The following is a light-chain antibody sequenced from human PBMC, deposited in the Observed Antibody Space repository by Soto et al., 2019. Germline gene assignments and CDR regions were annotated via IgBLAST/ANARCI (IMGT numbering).Light chain of an antibody. CDR2: DTS. V-gene: IGKV3-15*01. CDR3: KRYNNWPLT. Sequence: EVVMGRSPATLSVSPGYGATVYCRASQGIGDTLAWYQHKPGQTPRLLIYDTSTRATGVPARFSGSRSGTEFTLTINSLQSEDFAVYYCKRYNNWPLTFGRGTKVDIK. J-gene: IGKJ4*01. CDR1: QGIGDT.